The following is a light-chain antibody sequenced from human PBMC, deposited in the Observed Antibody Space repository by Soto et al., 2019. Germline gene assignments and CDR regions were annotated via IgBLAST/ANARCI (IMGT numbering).Light chain of an antibody. J-gene: IGKJ4*01. CDR3: QQRSNWPPT. V-gene: IGKV3-11*01. CDR1: QSVSSY. CDR2: DAS. Sequence: EIVLTQSPATLSLSPGERATLSCRASQSVSSYLAWYQQKSGQAPRLLLFDASNRATGIPARFSGSGSGTDFTLTISRLEPEEFAVYYCQQRSNWPPTFGGGTKVEIK.